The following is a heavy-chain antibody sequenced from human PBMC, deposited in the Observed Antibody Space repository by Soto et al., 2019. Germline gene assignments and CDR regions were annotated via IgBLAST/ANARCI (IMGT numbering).Heavy chain of an antibody. CDR1: GFTFSSYA. V-gene: IGHV3-64D*08. J-gene: IGHJ6*02. CDR2: ISSNGGST. CDR3: VKVPVELPRNYYYYGMDV. Sequence: GGSLRLSCSASGFTFSSYAMHWVRQAPGKGLEYVSAISSNGGSTYYADSVKGRFTISRDNSKNTLYLQMSSLRAEDTAVYYFVKVPVELPRNYYYYGMDVWGQGTTVTVSS. D-gene: IGHD1-7*01.